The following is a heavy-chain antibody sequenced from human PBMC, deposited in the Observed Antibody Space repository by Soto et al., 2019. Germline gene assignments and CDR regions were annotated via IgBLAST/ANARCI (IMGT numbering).Heavy chain of an antibody. J-gene: IGHJ4*02. Sequence: SETLSLTCAVSGGSISSSNWWSWVRQPPGKGLEWIGEIYHSGSTNYNPSLKSRVTISVDTSKNQFSLKLSSVTAADTAVYYCARLKKSYYCSGGSCYAWYFDYWGQGTLVTVSS. D-gene: IGHD2-15*01. V-gene: IGHV4-4*02. CDR1: GGSISSSNW. CDR3: ARLKKSYYCSGGSCYAWYFDY. CDR2: IYHSGST.